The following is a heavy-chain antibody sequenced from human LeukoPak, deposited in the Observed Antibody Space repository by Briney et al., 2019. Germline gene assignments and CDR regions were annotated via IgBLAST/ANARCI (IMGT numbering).Heavy chain of an antibody. CDR3: ARGPNYGGNSKDFDY. J-gene: IGHJ4*02. D-gene: IGHD4-23*01. V-gene: IGHV4-34*01. CDR1: GGSFSGYY. CDR2: INHSGST. Sequence: PSETLSLTCAVYGGSFSGYYWSWIRQPPGTGLEWIGEINHSGSTNYNPSLKSRVTISVDTSKNQFSLKLSSVTAADTAVYYCARGPNYGGNSKDFDYWGQGTLVTVSS.